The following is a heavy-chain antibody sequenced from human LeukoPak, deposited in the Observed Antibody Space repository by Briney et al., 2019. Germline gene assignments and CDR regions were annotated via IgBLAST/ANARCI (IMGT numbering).Heavy chain of an antibody. J-gene: IGHJ4*02. CDR1: GFTFSRYW. V-gene: IGHV3-7*03. CDR3: ARAVTSTEGY. Sequence: GGSLRLSCAASGFTFSRYWMTWVRQAPGKGLEWVASINEDGSGKHYVDSVKGRFTISRDNAQKSVYLEMNSLRAEDMAVYYCARAVTSTEGYWGQGTLVTVSS. D-gene: IGHD4-17*01. CDR2: INEDGSGK.